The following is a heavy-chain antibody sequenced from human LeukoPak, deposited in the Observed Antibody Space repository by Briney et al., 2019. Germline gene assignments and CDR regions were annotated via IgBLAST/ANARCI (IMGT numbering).Heavy chain of an antibody. Sequence: GGSLRLSCAASGFTFSDYGMHWARLAPGKGLEWVAHISHDGSSQNYADSVQGRFTISRDNSKNTLYLQMNSLRAEDTAVYYCARAGKNVEMATIFDYWGQGTLVTVSS. CDR3: ARAGKNVEMATIFDY. V-gene: IGHV3-30*03. D-gene: IGHD5-24*01. CDR2: ISHDGSSQ. J-gene: IGHJ4*02. CDR1: GFTFSDYG.